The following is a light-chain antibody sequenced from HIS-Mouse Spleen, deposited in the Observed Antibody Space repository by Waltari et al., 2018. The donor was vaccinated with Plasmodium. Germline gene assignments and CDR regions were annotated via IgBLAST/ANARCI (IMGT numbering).Light chain of an antibody. CDR1: PGISNY. Sequence: DIQMTQSPPSLYASVGDRVTSTCRASPGISNYLAWYQQKPGKVPKLLIYAASTLQSGVPSRFSGSGSGTDFTLTISSLQPEDVATYYCQKYNSAPHTFGQGTKLEIK. CDR2: AAS. V-gene: IGKV1-27*01. CDR3: QKYNSAPHT. J-gene: IGKJ2*01.